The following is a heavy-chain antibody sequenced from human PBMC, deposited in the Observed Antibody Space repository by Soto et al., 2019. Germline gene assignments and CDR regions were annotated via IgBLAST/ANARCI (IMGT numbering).Heavy chain of an antibody. CDR3: ASGNYYDSSGYFGY. CDR1: GGTFSSHA. D-gene: IGHD3-22*01. V-gene: IGHV1-69*13. Sequence: GASVKVSCKASGGTFSSHAISWVRQAPGQGLEWMGGIIPIFGTANYAQKFQGRVTITADGSTSTAYMELSSLRSEDTAVYYCASGNYYDSSGYFGYWGQGTLVTVSS. J-gene: IGHJ4*02. CDR2: IIPIFGTA.